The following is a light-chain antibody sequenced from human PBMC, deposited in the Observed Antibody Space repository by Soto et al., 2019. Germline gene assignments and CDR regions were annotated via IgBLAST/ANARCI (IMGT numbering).Light chain of an antibody. CDR2: DAS. CDR3: QQLDNWPRT. CDR1: QSVSSS. Sequence: EIVLTQSPATLSLSPGERATLSCRASQSVSSSLAWYQQKPGQAPSLLIYDASSRATGIPARFSGSGSGTDFTLTISSLEPEDFAVYYCQQLDNWPRTFGQGTKLEIK. J-gene: IGKJ2*01. V-gene: IGKV3-11*01.